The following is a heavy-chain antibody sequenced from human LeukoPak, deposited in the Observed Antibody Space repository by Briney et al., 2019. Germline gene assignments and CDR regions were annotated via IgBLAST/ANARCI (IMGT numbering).Heavy chain of an antibody. V-gene: IGHV3-30*04. CDR2: ISYDGTKK. J-gene: IGHJ3*02. Sequence: PGGSLRLSCAASGFAFSNYAMHWVRQAPGKGLQWVAVISYDGTKKYYADSLKGRFTISRDNSKNTLYLRMNSLRTEDTAVYYCARDAFDIWGQGTMVTVSS. CDR1: GFAFSNYA. CDR3: ARDAFDI.